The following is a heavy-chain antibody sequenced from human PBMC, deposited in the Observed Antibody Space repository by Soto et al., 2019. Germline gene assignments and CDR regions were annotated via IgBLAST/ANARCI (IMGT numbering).Heavy chain of an antibody. J-gene: IGHJ4*02. CDR3: ARDPADIVVVPAAISFDY. CDR2: ISAYNGNT. D-gene: IGHD2-2*01. CDR1: GYTFTSYG. V-gene: IGHV1-18*01. Sequence: QVQLVQSGAEVKKPGASVKVSCKASGYTFTSYGISWVRQAPGQGLEWMGWISAYNGNTNYAQKLQGRVTMTTDTSTSTAYMELRSLRSDDTAVYHCARDPADIVVVPAAISFDYWGQGTLVTVSS.